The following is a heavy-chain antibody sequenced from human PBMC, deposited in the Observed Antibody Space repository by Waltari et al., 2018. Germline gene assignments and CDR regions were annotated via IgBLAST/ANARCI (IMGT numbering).Heavy chain of an antibody. J-gene: IGHJ4*02. V-gene: IGHV3-30*18. D-gene: IGHD6-19*01. CDR3: AKDLNRYSSGWYPFDY. CDR2: IWYDGSNK. Sequence: QVQLVESGGGVVQPGRSLRLSCAASGFTFSSYGMHWVRQAPGKGLEWVAVIWYDGSNKYYADSVKGRFTISRDNSKNTLYLQMNSLRAEDTAMYYCAKDLNRYSSGWYPFDYWGQGTLVTVSS. CDR1: GFTFSSYG.